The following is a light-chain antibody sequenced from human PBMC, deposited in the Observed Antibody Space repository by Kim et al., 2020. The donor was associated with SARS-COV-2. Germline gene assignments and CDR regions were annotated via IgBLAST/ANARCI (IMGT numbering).Light chain of an antibody. CDR3: AAWDNSLSGRV. CDR1: RSNIGSNY. Sequence: GQRVTISCSGSRSNIGSNYVYWYQQLPGTAPKLLIHRNNQRPSGVPDRFSGSKSGTSASLAISGLRSEDEADYYCAAWDNSLSGRVFGGGTQLTVL. J-gene: IGLJ3*02. V-gene: IGLV1-47*01. CDR2: RNN.